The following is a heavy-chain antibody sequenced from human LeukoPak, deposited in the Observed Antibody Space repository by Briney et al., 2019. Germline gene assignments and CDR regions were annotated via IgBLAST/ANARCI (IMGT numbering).Heavy chain of an antibody. D-gene: IGHD1-1*01. CDR2: ISSSSSAI. CDR1: GFTFSSYS. J-gene: IGHJ6*03. V-gene: IGHV3-48*04. Sequence: GGSLRLSCAASGFTFSSYSMNWVRQAPGKGLEWVSYISSSSSAIFYADSVKGRFTISRDNAKNSLYLQMNSLRVEDTAIYYCARDPYNGAYSEGYYYYYMDVWGKGTTVTVSS. CDR3: ARDPYNGAYSEGYYYYYMDV.